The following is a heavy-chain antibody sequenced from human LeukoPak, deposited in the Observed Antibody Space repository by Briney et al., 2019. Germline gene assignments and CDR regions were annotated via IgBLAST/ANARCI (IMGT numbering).Heavy chain of an antibody. CDR3: GRSTMGP. J-gene: IGHJ5*02. D-gene: IGHD3-10*01. CDR2: IDHSGST. CDR1: GGSFSGYY. Sequence: SENLSLTCAVYGGSFSGYYWSWIRQPPGNGLEWIGEIDHSGSTNYNPSLKSRVTISVDTSKNQFSLKLSSVTAANTALYYGGRSTMGPWGEGTLVTVSS. V-gene: IGHV4-34*01.